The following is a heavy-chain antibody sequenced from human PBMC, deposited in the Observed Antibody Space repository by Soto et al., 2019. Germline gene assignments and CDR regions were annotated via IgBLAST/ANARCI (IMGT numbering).Heavy chain of an antibody. CDR2: ISNSGSYI. J-gene: IGHJ5*02. Sequence: EVQLLESGGDLVQPGGSLRLSCAASGFTFSSYAMGWVRQAPGKGLEWVSSISNSGSYIYYPDSVRGRFTVSRDNSKSTLYLQMNSLRAEDTALYCCARDIRSSSGVGRYGWLDPWGQGTLVTVSS. V-gene: IGHV3-23*01. CDR1: GFTFSSYA. D-gene: IGHD1-26*01. CDR3: ARDIRSSSGVGRYGWLDP.